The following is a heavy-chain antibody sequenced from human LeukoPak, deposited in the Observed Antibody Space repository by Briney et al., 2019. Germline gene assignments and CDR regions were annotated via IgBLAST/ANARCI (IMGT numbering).Heavy chain of an antibody. CDR1: GGSISSSSYY. CDR3: ARRCSGYYYGNCYYYGMDV. D-gene: IGHD3-22*01. Sequence: SETLSLTCTVSGGSISSSSYYWGWIRQPPGKGLEWIGSIYYSGSTYYNPSLKSRVTISVDTSKNQFSLKLSSVTAADTAVYYCARRCSGYYYGNCYYYGMDVWGQGTTVTVSS. CDR2: IYYSGST. V-gene: IGHV4-39*01. J-gene: IGHJ6*02.